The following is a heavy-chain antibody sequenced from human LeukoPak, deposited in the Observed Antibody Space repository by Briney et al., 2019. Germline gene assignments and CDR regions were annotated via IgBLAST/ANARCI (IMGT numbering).Heavy chain of an antibody. Sequence: ASVKVSCKASGYTFISYYIHWVRQAPGQGLEWMGIINPSGGSTSYAQKFQGRVTMTRDTSTSTVYMELSSLRSEDTAVYYCARGVKRSSGWTLYFDYWGQGALVTVSS. CDR3: ARGVKRSSGWTLYFDY. CDR2: INPSGGST. D-gene: IGHD6-19*01. J-gene: IGHJ4*02. CDR1: GYTFISYY. V-gene: IGHV1-46*01.